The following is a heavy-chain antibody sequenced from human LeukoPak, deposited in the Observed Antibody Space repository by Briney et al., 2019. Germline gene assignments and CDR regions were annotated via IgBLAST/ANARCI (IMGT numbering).Heavy chain of an antibody. CDR3: AKSVLRFLEWFQNYGMDV. CDR2: ISGSGGST. J-gene: IGHJ6*02. Sequence: GGSLRLSCAASGFTFSSYAMSWVRQAPGKGLEWVSAISGSGGSTYYADSVKGRFTISRDNSKNTLYLQMDSLRAEDTAVYHCAKSVLRFLEWFQNYGMDVWGQGTTVTVSS. CDR1: GFTFSSYA. D-gene: IGHD3-3*01. V-gene: IGHV3-23*01.